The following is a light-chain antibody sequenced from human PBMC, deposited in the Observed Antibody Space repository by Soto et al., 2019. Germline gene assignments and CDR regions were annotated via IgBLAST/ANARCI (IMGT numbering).Light chain of an antibody. CDR1: QSVSSVY. CDR2: ATS. CDR3: QQYGSSPIT. J-gene: IGKJ5*01. V-gene: IGKV3-20*01. Sequence: EIVLTQSPGTLSLSPGERATLSCRASQSVSSVYLAWYQQKPGQAPSLLIYATSSRATGIPDRFSGSGSGTDFSLTISRLEPEDFAVYYCQQYGSSPITFSQGTRLEIK.